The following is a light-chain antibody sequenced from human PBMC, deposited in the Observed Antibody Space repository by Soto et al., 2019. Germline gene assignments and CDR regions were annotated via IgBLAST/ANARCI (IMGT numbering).Light chain of an antibody. CDR2: GAS. CDR1: QSVSSK. CDR3: QQYGNSPIT. J-gene: IGKJ5*01. Sequence: ETVMRQSRCTLYVAPGETVTLSCRASQSVSSKLAWYQQKPGQAPRLLIYGASTRATGIPARFSGSGSGTDFTLTISRLEPEDFAVYYCQQYGNSPITFGQGTRLEIK. V-gene: IGKV3D-15*02.